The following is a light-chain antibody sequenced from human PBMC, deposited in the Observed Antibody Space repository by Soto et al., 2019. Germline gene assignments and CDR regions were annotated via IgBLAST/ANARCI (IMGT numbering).Light chain of an antibody. J-gene: IGLJ2*01. V-gene: IGLV2-14*01. CDR3: SSYLSTGAVG. Sequence: QSVLTQPASVSGSPGQSITVSCTGTSSDVGGYNFVSWYQQHPGKAPKLLIYEVSNRPSGVSNRFSGSKSGNTASLAISGRQAEDEADYYCSSYLSTGAVGFGGGTKLTVL. CDR2: EVS. CDR1: SSDVGGYNF.